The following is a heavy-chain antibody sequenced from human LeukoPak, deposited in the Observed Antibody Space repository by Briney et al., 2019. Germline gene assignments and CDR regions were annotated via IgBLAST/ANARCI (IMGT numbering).Heavy chain of an antibody. CDR1: GGSISSHY. CDR3: ARVDYGGYYYYYMDV. Sequence: PSENLSLTCTVSGGSISSHYWSWIRQPPGKGLEWIGYIYYSGSTNYNPSLKSRVTISVDTSKNQFSLKLSSVTAADTAVYYCARVDYGGYYYYYMDVWGKGTTVTVSS. J-gene: IGHJ6*03. CDR2: IYYSGST. V-gene: IGHV4-59*11. D-gene: IGHD4-23*01.